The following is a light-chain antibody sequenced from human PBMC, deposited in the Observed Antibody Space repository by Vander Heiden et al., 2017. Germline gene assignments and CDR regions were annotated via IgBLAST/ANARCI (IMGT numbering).Light chain of an antibody. CDR2: AAS. Sequence: DIQLTPSPSSLSASVGDSVTITCRASQSISSYLDWFQQKPGKAPKLLIYAASSLQSGVPSRFSGSGSGTDFTLTISSLQPEDFATYYCQQSDSTPLTFGQGTKVEIK. V-gene: IGKV1-39*01. J-gene: IGKJ1*01. CDR1: QSISSY. CDR3: QQSDSTPLT.